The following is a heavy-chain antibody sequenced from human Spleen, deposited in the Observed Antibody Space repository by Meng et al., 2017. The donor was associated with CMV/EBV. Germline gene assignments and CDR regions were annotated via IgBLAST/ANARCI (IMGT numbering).Heavy chain of an antibody. CDR2: INPNSGGT. V-gene: IGHV1-2*02. J-gene: IGHJ4*02. Sequence: ASVKVSCKASGYNFTGYYMHWVRQAPGQGLEWMGWINPNSGGTNYAQKFQGRVTMTRDTSIGTAYMDLASLASDDTAMYYCARAERTSFGVIMLFDCWGQGSQVTVSS. CDR3: ARAERTSFGVIMLFDC. D-gene: IGHD3-3*01. CDR1: GYNFTGYY.